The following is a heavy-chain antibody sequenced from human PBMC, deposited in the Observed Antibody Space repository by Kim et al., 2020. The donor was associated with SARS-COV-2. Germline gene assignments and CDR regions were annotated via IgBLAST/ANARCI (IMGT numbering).Heavy chain of an antibody. Sequence: GESLKISCKGSGYSFTSYWIGWVRQMPGKGLEWMGIIYPGDSDTRYSPSFQGQVTISADKSISTAYLQWSSLKASDTAMYYCARLDFYSKILGGEDWYFDLWGRGTLVTVSS. CDR3: ARLDFYSKILGGEDWYFDL. V-gene: IGHV5-51*01. CDR2: IYPGDSDT. D-gene: IGHD4-4*01. CDR1: GYSFTSYW. J-gene: IGHJ2*01.